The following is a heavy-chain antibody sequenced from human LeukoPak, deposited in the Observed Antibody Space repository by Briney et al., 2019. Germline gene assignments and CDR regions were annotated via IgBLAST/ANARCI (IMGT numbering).Heavy chain of an antibody. Sequence: GGSLRLSCAASGFTFSSYAMHWVRQAPGKGLEWVAVISYDGSNKYYADSVKGRFTISRDNSKNTLYLQMNSLRAEDTAVYYCARPRNQYDFMDVWGKGTTVTVSS. CDR3: ARPRNQYDFMDV. V-gene: IGHV3-30-3*01. J-gene: IGHJ6*03. CDR2: ISYDGSNK. CDR1: GFTFSSYA. D-gene: IGHD1-14*01.